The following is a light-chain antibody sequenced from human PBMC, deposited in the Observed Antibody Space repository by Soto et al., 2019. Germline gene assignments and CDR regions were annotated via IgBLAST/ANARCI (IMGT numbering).Light chain of an antibody. Sequence: DIQMTQSPSSLSASVGDRGTITCRASQGISNYLAWYQQKPGKVPKLLIYAASTLQSGVPSRFSGSGSGTDFTLTISSLQPEDVATYFCQKYNSATWTFGQGTKVEIK. CDR1: QGISNY. J-gene: IGKJ1*01. CDR2: AAS. V-gene: IGKV1-27*01. CDR3: QKYNSATWT.